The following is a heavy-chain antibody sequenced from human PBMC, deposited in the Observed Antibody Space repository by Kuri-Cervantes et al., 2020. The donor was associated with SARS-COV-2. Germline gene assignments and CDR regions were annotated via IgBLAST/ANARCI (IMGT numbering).Heavy chain of an antibody. CDR1: GGSFSGYY. V-gene: IGHV4-34*01. CDR2: IYYSGST. J-gene: IGHJ4*02. D-gene: IGHD2-15*01. Sequence: ESLKISCAVYGGSFSGYYWSWIRQPPGKGLEWIGYIYYSGSTYYNPSLKSRVTISLDTSKNQFSLKLSSVTAADTAVYYCARHLGSIAVAAPNYFDYWGQGTLVTVSS. CDR3: ARHLGSIAVAAPNYFDY.